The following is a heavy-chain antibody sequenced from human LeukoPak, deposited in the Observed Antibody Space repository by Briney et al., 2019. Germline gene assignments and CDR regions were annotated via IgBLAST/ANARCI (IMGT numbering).Heavy chain of an antibody. CDR3: AKCSAYGDYNPYYYYYYMDV. Sequence: GGSLRLSCAASGFTFSSYWMSWVRQAPGKGLEWVSGISGGGGSTYQADSVKGRFTISRDNSKNTLDLQMKSLRAEDTAVYYCAKCSAYGDYNPYYYYYYMDVWGKGTTVTVSS. D-gene: IGHD4-17*01. CDR1: GFTFSSYW. V-gene: IGHV3-23*01. J-gene: IGHJ6*03. CDR2: ISGGGGST.